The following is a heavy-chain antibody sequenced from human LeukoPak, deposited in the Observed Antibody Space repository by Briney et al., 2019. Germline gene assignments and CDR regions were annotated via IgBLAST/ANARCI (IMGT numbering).Heavy chain of an antibody. J-gene: IGHJ5*02. D-gene: IGHD5-12*01. CDR1: GFTSSDYY. V-gene: IGHV3-11*01. Sequence: GGSLRLSCAASGFTSSDYYMSWIRQAPGKGLEWVSYISSSGSTIYYADSVKGRFTISRDSAKNSLYLQMNSLRAEDTAVYYCARDRVRGYSGYDWSRWFDPWGQGTLVTVSS. CDR2: ISSSGSTI. CDR3: ARDRVRGYSGYDWSRWFDP.